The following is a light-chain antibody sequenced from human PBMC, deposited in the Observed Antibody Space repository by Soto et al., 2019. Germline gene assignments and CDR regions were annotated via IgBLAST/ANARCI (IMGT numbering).Light chain of an antibody. CDR2: GAS. J-gene: IGKJ1*01. Sequence: EIVLTQPPGTLSLSPGERATLSCRASQSVSSSYLAWYQQKPGQAPRLLIYGASSRATGIPGRFSGSGSGTDFTLTISRLEPEDFAVYYCQQYGSSPVTFGQGTKV. CDR3: QQYGSSPVT. CDR1: QSVSSSY. V-gene: IGKV3-20*01.